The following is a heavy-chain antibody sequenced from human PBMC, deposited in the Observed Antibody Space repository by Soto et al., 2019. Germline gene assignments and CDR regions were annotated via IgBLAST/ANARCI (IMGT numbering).Heavy chain of an antibody. CDR2: ISTYSGDT. D-gene: IGHD5-12*01. CDR1: GYTFFTYD. V-gene: IGHV1-18*01. J-gene: IGHJ5*02. Sequence: QVNLVQSGVEVKTPGASVRVSCQASGYTFFTYDISWVRQAPGQGLECMGWISTYSGDTKYAQKLQGRVTMTTDTSTTTAYLELRSLRSDDTAVYYGARHHGPTTSENGFDPWGQGTLVTVSS. CDR3: ARHHGPTTSENGFDP.